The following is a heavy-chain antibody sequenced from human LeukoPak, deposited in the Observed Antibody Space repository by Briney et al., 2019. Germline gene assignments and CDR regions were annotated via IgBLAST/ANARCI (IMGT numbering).Heavy chain of an antibody. CDR3: ATDHSMANTAWWFDP. D-gene: IGHD5-24*01. CDR1: GYAITNNY. CDR2: INPSGTGT. Sequence: ASVKVSCKASGYAITNNYMHWVRQAPGQGLEWMGVINPSGTGTSYAQKFQGRITMSRDTSTSTVYMELSSLRSEDTAFYYCATDHSMANTAWWFDPWGQGTLVTVSS. V-gene: IGHV1-46*01. J-gene: IGHJ5*02.